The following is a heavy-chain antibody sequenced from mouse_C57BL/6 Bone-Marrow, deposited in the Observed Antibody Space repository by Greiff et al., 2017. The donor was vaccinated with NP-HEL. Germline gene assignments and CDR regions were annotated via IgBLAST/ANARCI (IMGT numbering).Heavy chain of an antibody. D-gene: IGHD1-1*02. Sequence: EVQGVESGGGLVQPGESLKLSCESTEYEFPSHDMSWVRQTPEKRLELVAAINSDGGSTYYPDTMERRFIISRDNTKKTLYLQMSSLRSEDTALYYCARRDYGYWYFDVWGTGTTVTVSS. CDR2: INSDGGST. V-gene: IGHV5-2*01. J-gene: IGHJ1*03. CDR1: EYEFPSHD. CDR3: ARRDYGYWYFDV.